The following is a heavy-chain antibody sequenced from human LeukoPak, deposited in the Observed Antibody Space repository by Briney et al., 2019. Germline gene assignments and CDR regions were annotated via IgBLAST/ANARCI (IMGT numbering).Heavy chain of an antibody. J-gene: IGHJ3*02. V-gene: IGHV3-9*01. D-gene: IGHD1-1*01. CDR2: ISWNSGSI. CDR1: GFTFDDYA. Sequence: PGRSMRLSCAASGFTFDDYAMHWVRQAPGKGLEWVSGISWNSGSIGYADSVKGRFTISRDNAKNSLYLQMNSLRAEDTALYYCAKEERTGAFDIWGQGTMVTVSS. CDR3: AKEERTGAFDI.